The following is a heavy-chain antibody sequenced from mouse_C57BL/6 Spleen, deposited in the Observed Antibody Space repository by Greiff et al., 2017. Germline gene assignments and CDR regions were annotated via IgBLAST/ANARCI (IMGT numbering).Heavy chain of an antibody. J-gene: IGHJ2*01. CDR2: IYPGDGDT. Sequence: VQLQQSGAELVKPGASMKISCKASGYAFSSYWMNWVKQRPGKGLEWIGQIYPGDGDTNYNGKFKGKATLTADKSSSTAYMQLSSLTSEDSAVYFCARSGITTVVANLDYWGQGTTLTVSS. CDR3: ARSGITTVVANLDY. V-gene: IGHV1-80*01. CDR1: GYAFSSYW. D-gene: IGHD1-1*01.